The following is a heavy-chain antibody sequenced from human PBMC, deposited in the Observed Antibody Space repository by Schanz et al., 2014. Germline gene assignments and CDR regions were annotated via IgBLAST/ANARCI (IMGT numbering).Heavy chain of an antibody. CDR2: VWSDGNTK. D-gene: IGHD3-22*01. V-gene: IGHV3-33*06. CDR3: AKDGRLPYYGTGSDFDY. J-gene: IGHJ4*02. Sequence: QVQLVESGGGVVRPGRSLRLSCATSGFTFSRFGMHWVRQAPGKGPEWVALVWSDGNTKYYVDSVKGRFTISRDNSMNTVYLQMNSLRSDDAAVYYCAKDGRLPYYGTGSDFDYWGQGTLVAVSS. CDR1: GFTFSRFG.